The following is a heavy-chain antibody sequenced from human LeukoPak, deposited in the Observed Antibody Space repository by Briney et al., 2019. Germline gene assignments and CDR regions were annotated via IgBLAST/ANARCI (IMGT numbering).Heavy chain of an antibody. CDR3: ARSLYGGNSVDY. D-gene: IGHD4-23*01. Sequence: ASVRVSCKASGYTFTSYGISWVRQAPGQGLEWMGWISAYNGNTNYAQKLQGRVTMTTDTSTSTAYMELRSLRSDDTAVYYCARSLYGGNSVDYWGQRTLVTVSS. V-gene: IGHV1-18*01. CDR1: GYTFTSYG. CDR2: ISAYNGNT. J-gene: IGHJ4*02.